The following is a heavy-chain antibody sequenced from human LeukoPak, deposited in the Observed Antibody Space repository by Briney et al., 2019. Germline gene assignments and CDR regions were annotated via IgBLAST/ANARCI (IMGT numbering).Heavy chain of an antibody. Sequence: SETLSLTCTVSGGSISSYYWSWIRQPPGKGLEWIGYIYYSGSTNYNPSLKSRVTISLDTSKNQFSLKLSSVTAADTAVYYCARSDSGSHPGACDFWGQGTLVTVSS. CDR3: ARSDSGSHPGACDF. D-gene: IGHD1-26*01. CDR2: IYYSGST. J-gene: IGHJ4*02. CDR1: GGSISSYY. V-gene: IGHV4-59*01.